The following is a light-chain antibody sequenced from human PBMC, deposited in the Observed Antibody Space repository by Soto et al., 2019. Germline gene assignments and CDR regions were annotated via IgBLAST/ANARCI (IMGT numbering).Light chain of an antibody. CDR3: GSWDSSLSAYV. J-gene: IGLJ1*01. Sequence: QCFLTQPPSVSAAPGQKVTISCSGSISNIGGNSVSWYQQLPGTAPKLLIYDDNKRPSGIPDRFSGSKSGTSATLGITGFQTGDEADYYCGSWDSSLSAYVFGTGTKVTVL. V-gene: IGLV1-51*01. CDR1: ISNIGGNS. CDR2: DDN.